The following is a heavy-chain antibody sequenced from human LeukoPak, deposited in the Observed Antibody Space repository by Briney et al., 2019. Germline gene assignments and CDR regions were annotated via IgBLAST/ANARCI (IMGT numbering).Heavy chain of an antibody. CDR3: ARVTGYMIEDYFDY. CDR1: GYSTSSGYY. V-gene: IGHV4-38-2*02. D-gene: IGHD3-22*01. CDR2: IYHSGST. Sequence: PSETLSLTCTVSGYSTSSGYYWGWIRQPPGKGLEWIGSIYHSGSTYYNPSLKSRVTISVDTSKNQFSLRLRSVTAADTAVYYCARVTGYMIEDYFDYWGQGTLVTVSS. J-gene: IGHJ4*02.